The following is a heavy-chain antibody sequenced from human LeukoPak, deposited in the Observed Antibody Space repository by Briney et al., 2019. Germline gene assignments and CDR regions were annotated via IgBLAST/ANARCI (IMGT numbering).Heavy chain of an antibody. CDR2: NT. Sequence: GGSLRLSCAASGFSFSSSAMHWVRQAPGKGLEYVSANTYYANSAKGRFTISRDNSKNTLYLQMGSLRTEDTAVYYCAGASPDGFYDYWGQGTLVTVSS. CDR1: GFSFSSSA. CDR3: AGASPDGFYDY. J-gene: IGHJ4*02. D-gene: IGHD3-22*01. V-gene: IGHV3-64*01.